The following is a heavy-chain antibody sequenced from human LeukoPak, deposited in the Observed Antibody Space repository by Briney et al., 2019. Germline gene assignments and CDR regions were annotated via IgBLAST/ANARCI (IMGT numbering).Heavy chain of an antibody. CDR2: SYYTGST. V-gene: IGHV4-59*08. CDR1: GGSISRLY. D-gene: IGHD6-6*01. J-gene: IGHJ4*02. Sequence: PSETLSLTCSVSGGSISRLYWSWIRQPPGKGLEWSGYSYYTGSTNYNPSLKSRVTMFVDMSKNQFSLRLSSVTAEDTAVYYCARHRAYSSSSPFAYWGQGTLVTVSS. CDR3: ARHRAYSSSSPFAY.